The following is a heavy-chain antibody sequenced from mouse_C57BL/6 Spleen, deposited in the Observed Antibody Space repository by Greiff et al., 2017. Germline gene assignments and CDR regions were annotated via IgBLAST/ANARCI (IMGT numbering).Heavy chain of an antibody. J-gene: IGHJ1*03. CDR2: ISSGSSTI. V-gene: IGHV5-17*01. D-gene: IGHD2-4*01. CDR1: GFTFSDYG. Sequence: EVQRVESGGGLVKPGGSLKLSCAASGFTFSDYGMPWVRQAPEKGLEWVAYISSGSSTIYSADTVKGRFTISRGNAKTTLFLQMTRLRSEYTAMYYCARSSYDYDGWYFVVWGTGTTVTVSS. CDR3: ARSSYDYDGWYFVV.